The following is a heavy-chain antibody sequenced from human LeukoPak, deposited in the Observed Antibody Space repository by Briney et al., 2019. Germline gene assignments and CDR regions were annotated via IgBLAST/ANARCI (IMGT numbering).Heavy chain of an antibody. CDR3: AREGGDYYGSGSYYNFDY. Sequence: PGRSLRLSCAASGFTFRSYGMHWVRQAPGKGLEWVAVIWYDGSNKYYADSVKGRFTISRDNSKNTLYLQMNSLRAEDTAVYYCAREGGDYYGSGSYYNFDYWGQGTLVTVSS. D-gene: IGHD3-10*01. V-gene: IGHV3-33*01. CDR1: GFTFRSYG. J-gene: IGHJ4*02. CDR2: IWYDGSNK.